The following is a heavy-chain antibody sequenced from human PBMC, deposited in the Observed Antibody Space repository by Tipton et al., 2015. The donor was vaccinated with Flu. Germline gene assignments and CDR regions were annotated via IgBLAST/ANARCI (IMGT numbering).Heavy chain of an antibody. CDR1: GGSISSYY. CDR2: TYYSGST. D-gene: IGHD3-9*01. Sequence: TLSLTCTVSGGSISSYYWSWIRQPPGKGLEWIGYTYYSGSTNYNPSLKSRVTISVDTSKNQFSLKLSSVTAADTAVYYCARGVDILTGYYKGRVAFDIWGQGTMVTVSS. J-gene: IGHJ3*02. CDR3: ARGVDILTGYYKGRVAFDI. V-gene: IGHV4-59*01.